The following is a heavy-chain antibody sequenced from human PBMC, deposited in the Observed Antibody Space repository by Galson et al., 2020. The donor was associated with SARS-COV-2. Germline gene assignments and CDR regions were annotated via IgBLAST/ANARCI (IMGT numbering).Heavy chain of an antibody. CDR1: GFSLTTDGVG. CDR3: ARTYYRNGGLNRLYCFDS. CDR2: IYWDNDD. Sequence: SGPTLVKPTQTLTLTSTFSGFSLTTDGVGVGWIRQPPGKALEWLAAIYWDNDDRNSPSLRSRLTITKDTSNNQVVLTMTNMDPVDTATYYCARTYYRNGGLNRLYCFDSWGQGTLVTVSS. J-gene: IGHJ5*01. V-gene: IGHV2-5*02. D-gene: IGHD3-22*01.